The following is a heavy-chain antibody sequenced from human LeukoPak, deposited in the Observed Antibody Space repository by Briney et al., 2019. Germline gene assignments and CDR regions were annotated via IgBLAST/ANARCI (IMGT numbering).Heavy chain of an antibody. CDR3: AGYSSSWYWSDP. Sequence: SETLSLTCTVSGGSISSYYWSWIRQPAGKGLEWIGRIYTSGSTNHNPSLRSRVTMSVDTSKNQLSLKLSSVTAADTAVYYCAGYSSSWYWSDPWGQGTLVTVSS. CDR2: IYTSGST. V-gene: IGHV4-4*07. CDR1: GGSISSYY. J-gene: IGHJ5*02. D-gene: IGHD6-13*01.